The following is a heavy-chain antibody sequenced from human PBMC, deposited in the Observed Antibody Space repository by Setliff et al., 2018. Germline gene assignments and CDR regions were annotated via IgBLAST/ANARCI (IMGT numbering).Heavy chain of an antibody. V-gene: IGHV4-61*09. J-gene: IGHJ4*02. CDR2: IFPSGTT. CDR3: TRESMDYYGSGTYGF. CDR1: DSLDSGAVY. D-gene: IGHD3-10*01. Sequence: DSLDSGAVYWTWIRQPAGKGLEWIGHIFPSGTTKYNPSLQSRVTISVQTSQKEFSLHLTSVTAADTAVYFCTRESMDYYGSGTYGFWGPGMLVTVSS.